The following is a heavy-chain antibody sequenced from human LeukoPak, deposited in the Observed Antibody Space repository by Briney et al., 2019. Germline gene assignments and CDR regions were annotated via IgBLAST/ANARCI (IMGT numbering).Heavy chain of an antibody. D-gene: IGHD2-8*01. J-gene: IGHJ3*02. CDR2: INWNGGST. CDR1: GFTFDDYG. CDR3: ASLYPHDAFDI. V-gene: IGHV3-20*04. Sequence: GGSLRLSCAASGFTFDDYGMSWVRQAPGKGLEWVSGINWNGGSTGYADSVKGRFTISRDNAKNSLYLQMNSLRAGDTALYYCASLYPHDAFDIWGQGTMVTVSS.